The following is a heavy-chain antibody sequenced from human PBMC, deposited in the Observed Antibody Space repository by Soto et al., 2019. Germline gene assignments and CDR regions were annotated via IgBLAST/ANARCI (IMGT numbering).Heavy chain of an antibody. CDR3: ARVEGGSGSSISPFDY. J-gene: IGHJ4*02. V-gene: IGHV1-8*01. D-gene: IGHD3-10*01. CDR1: GYTFTSYD. CDR2: MNPNSGNT. Sequence: QVQLVQSGAEVKKPGASVKVSCKASGYTFTSYDINWVRQATGQGLEWMGWMNPNSGNTGYAQKFQGRVTMTRNTSISTAYMELSSLRSEDTAVYYCARVEGGSGSSISPFDYWGQGTLVTVSS.